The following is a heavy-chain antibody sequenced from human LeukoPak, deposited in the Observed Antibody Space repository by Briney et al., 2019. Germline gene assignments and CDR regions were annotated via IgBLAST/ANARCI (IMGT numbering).Heavy chain of an antibody. CDR3: AKAGCSYGYDYYYGMDV. Sequence: ASVKVSCKVSGGTFSSYAISWVRQAPGQGLEWMGRIIPILGIANYAQKFQGRVTITADKSTSTAYMELSSLRSEDTAVYYCAKAGCSYGYDYYYGMDVWGQGTTVTVSS. CDR2: IIPILGIA. J-gene: IGHJ6*02. V-gene: IGHV1-69*04. CDR1: GGTFSSYA. D-gene: IGHD5-18*01.